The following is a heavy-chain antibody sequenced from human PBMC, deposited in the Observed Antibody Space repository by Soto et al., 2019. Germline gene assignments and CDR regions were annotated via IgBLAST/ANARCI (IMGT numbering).Heavy chain of an antibody. CDR2: IYYSGST. J-gene: IGHJ4*02. Sequence: ASETLSLTCTVSGGSISSSSYYWGWIRQPPGKGLEWIGSIYYSGSTYYNPSLKSRVTISVDTSKNQFSLKLSSVTAADTAVYYCARTYYYDSSGYSTCFDYWGQGTLVTVSS. D-gene: IGHD3-22*01. CDR1: GGSISSSSYY. V-gene: IGHV4-39*01. CDR3: ARTYYYDSSGYSTCFDY.